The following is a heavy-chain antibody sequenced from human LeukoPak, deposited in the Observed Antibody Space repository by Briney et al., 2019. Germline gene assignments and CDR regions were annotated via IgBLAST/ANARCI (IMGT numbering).Heavy chain of an antibody. CDR1: GGSFSGYY. J-gene: IGHJ6*02. Sequence: PSETLSLTCAVYGGSFSGYYWSWIRQPPGKGLEWIGEINHSGSTNYNPSLKSRVTISVDTSKNQFSLKLSSVTAADTAVYYCARDYGSGSYYYYYYGMDVWGQGTTVTVSS. V-gene: IGHV4-34*01. CDR3: ARDYGSGSYYYYYYGMDV. D-gene: IGHD3-10*01. CDR2: INHSGST.